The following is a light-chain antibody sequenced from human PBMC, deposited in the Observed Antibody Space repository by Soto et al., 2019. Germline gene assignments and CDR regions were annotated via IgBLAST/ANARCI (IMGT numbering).Light chain of an antibody. Sequence: AIRMTQSPSPLSASTGDRVTITCRASQGISSYLAWYQQKPGKAPKLLIYAASTFQSGVPSRFSGSGSGTDFTLPISYLQSEDFATYYFQQYYSYPRTFGQGTKGEIK. J-gene: IGKJ1*01. V-gene: IGKV1-8*01. CDR2: AAS. CDR3: QQYYSYPRT. CDR1: QGISSY.